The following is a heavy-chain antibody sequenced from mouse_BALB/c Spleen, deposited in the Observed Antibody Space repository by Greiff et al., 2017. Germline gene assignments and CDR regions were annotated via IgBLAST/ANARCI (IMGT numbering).Heavy chain of an antibody. Sequence: EVMLVESGGGLVQPGGSLKLSCAASGFTFSRYTMSWVRQTPEKRLEWVAYISNGGGSTYYPDTVKGRFTISRDNAKNTLYLQMSSLKSEDTAMYYCARHETTVVEGYAMDDWGQGTSVTVSS. CDR3: ARHETTVVEGYAMDD. J-gene: IGHJ4*01. V-gene: IGHV5-12-2*01. CDR1: GFTFSRYT. CDR2: ISNGGGST. D-gene: IGHD1-1*01.